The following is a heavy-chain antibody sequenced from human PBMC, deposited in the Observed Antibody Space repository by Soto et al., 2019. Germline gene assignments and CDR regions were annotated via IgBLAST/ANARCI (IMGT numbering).Heavy chain of an antibody. Sequence: EVQLLESGGGLVQPGESLRLSCAASGFTFSSYAMSWVRQAPGKGLEWVSVISGSDDSTYYADSVKGRFTISRDNSKNTLYLQMTSLRAEDTAVYYCAKRRRSSTFDYWGQGTLVTVSS. CDR3: AKRRRSSTFDY. D-gene: IGHD6-6*01. V-gene: IGHV3-23*01. J-gene: IGHJ4*02. CDR2: ISGSDDST. CDR1: GFTFSSYA.